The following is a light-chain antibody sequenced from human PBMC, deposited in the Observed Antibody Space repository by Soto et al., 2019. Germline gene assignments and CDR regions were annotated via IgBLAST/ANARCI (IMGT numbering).Light chain of an antibody. CDR1: QSVSSSY. J-gene: IGKJ4*01. CDR3: QQYGSSPLT. V-gene: IGKV3-20*01. Sequence: EIVLTQSPATLSLSPGERATLSCRASQSVSSSYLAWYQQKPGQAPMLLIYGTSSRATGIPDRFSGSGSGTDFTLTISRLEPEDFAVYYCQQYGSSPLTFGGGTKVEIK. CDR2: GTS.